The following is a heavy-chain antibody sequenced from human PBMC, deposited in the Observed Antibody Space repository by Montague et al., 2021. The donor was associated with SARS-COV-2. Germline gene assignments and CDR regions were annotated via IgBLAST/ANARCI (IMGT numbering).Heavy chain of an antibody. V-gene: IGHV4-39*07. D-gene: IGHD1-26*01. Sequence: TFYNPSLESRVTISVDTSKQQFSLKVNSVTAADTAVYYGAKVWEDLAWGTFDVWGQGKMVTVSS. J-gene: IGHJ3*01. CDR2: T. CDR3: AKVWEDLAWGTFDV.